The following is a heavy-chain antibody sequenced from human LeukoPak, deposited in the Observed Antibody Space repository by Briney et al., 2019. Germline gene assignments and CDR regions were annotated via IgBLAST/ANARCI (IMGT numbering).Heavy chain of an antibody. V-gene: IGHV1-2*02. Sequence: GASVKVSCYASGYTFTSYGISWVRQAPGQGLEWMGWINPNSGGTNYAQKFQGRVTMTRDTSISTAYMELSRLRSDDTAVYYCARVRNGWYFGDAFDIWGQGTMVTVSS. CDR1: GYTFTSYG. J-gene: IGHJ3*02. CDR3: ARVRNGWYFGDAFDI. CDR2: INPNSGGT. D-gene: IGHD6-19*01.